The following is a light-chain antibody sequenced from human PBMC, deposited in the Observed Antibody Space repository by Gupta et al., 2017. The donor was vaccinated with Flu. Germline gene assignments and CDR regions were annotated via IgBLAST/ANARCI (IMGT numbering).Light chain of an antibody. V-gene: IGLV3-21*02. CDR2: DDT. CDR1: HIGSKS. CDR3: QVRDSTSDHYV. Sequence: SYVLPQPPSLSVAPGPTARLTCGGNHIGSKSVHWYQQKPGQAPVLVVYDDTDRPSGIPERFSGSNSGYTATLTITRVEAGDEADYYCQVRDSTSDHYVFGGGTKLTVL. J-gene: IGLJ3*02.